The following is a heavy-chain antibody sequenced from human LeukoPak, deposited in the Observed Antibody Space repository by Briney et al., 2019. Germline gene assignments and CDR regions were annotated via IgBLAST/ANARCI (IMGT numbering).Heavy chain of an antibody. D-gene: IGHD5-18*01. Sequence: PGGSLRLSCAASGFTVSNNYMNWVRQAPGKGLEWVSLIYSGGTTYYADSVKGRFTISRDGSKNTLYLQMNSLTVEDTAVYYCARDPPAVTANTYGWGQGTLVTVSS. V-gene: IGHV3-66*01. J-gene: IGHJ4*02. CDR2: IYSGGTT. CDR3: ARDPPAVTANTYG. CDR1: GFTVSNNY.